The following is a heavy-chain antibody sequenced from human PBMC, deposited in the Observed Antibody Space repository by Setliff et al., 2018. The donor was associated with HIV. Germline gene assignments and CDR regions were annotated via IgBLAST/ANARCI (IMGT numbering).Heavy chain of an antibody. Sequence: GGSLRLSCVASGFSFSTYNINWVRQAPGNGLEWVSSISSSSSYIYSADSVKGRFTISRDNARTSLYLQMNSLRGDDSAVYYCARARFSGSYYEGYFDSWGQGTRVTSPQ. V-gene: IGHV3-21*01. CDR1: GFSFSTYN. D-gene: IGHD1-26*01. CDR3: ARARFSGSYYEGYFDS. J-gene: IGHJ4*02. CDR2: ISSSSSYI.